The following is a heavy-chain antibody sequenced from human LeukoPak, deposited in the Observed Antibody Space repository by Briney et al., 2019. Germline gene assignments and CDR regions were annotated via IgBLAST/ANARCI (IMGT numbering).Heavy chain of an antibody. Sequence: GGSLRLSCAASGFIFSSSAMHWVRQAPGKGLEWVAVISSDGSKKFYIDSVKGRFTISRDNSKSTLYLQMNSLRAEDTAVYYCAKGHHYDFWSGYSDYWGQGTLVTVSS. CDR1: GFIFSSSA. D-gene: IGHD3-3*01. CDR3: AKGHHYDFWSGYSDY. J-gene: IGHJ4*02. CDR2: ISSDGSKK. V-gene: IGHV3-30*04.